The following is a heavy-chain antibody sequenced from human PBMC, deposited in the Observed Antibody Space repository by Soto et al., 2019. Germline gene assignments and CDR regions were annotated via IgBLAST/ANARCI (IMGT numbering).Heavy chain of an antibody. CDR3: ARDLGYYYDSSGSPSHYGMDV. Sequence: PSETLSLTCTVSGGSISSGGYYWSWIRQHPGKGLEWIGYIYYSGSTYYNPSLKSRVTISVDTSKNQFSLKLSSVTAADTAVYYCARDLGYYYDSSGSPSHYGMDVWGQGTTVTVSS. V-gene: IGHV4-31*03. J-gene: IGHJ6*02. D-gene: IGHD3-22*01. CDR2: IYYSGST. CDR1: GGSISSGGYY.